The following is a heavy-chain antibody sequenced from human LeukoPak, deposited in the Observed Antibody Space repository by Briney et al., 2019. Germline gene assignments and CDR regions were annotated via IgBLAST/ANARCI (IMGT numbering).Heavy chain of an antibody. CDR2: IYYTGST. D-gene: IGHD1-20*01. CDR3: ARLLLTGNAGRGYCDY. CDR1: GGSISSRNYH. V-gene: IGHV4-39*01. J-gene: IGHJ4*02. Sequence: PSETLSLTCTVSGGSISSRNYHWVWIRQPPGKGLEWIGTIYYTGSTYYNPSLESRVTISVDTSKNLFSLKLSSVTAADTALYYCARLLLTGNAGRGYCDYWGQGTLVTVSS.